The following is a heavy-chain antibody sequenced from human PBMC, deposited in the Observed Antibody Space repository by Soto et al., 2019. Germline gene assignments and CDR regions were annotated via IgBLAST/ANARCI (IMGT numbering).Heavy chain of an antibody. CDR1: GGSISSGGYY. CDR3: ARESEQLETTGPDA. V-gene: IGHV4-31*03. J-gene: IGHJ5*02. D-gene: IGHD6-6*01. CDR2: IYYSGST. Sequence: SETLSLTCPVSGGSISSGGYYWSWIRQHPGKGLEWIGYIYYSGSTYYNPSLKSRVTISVDTSKNQFSLKLSSVTAADTAVYYCARESEQLETTGPDAWGQGTLVTVSS.